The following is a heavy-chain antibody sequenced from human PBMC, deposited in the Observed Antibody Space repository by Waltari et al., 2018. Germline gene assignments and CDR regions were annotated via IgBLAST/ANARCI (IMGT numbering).Heavy chain of an antibody. J-gene: IGHJ4*02. Sequence: QLQLQESGPGLVKPSETLSLTCTVSGCSISSSSYYWGWIRQPPGKGLEGIGSIYYSGSTYYNPSLKSRVTISVDTSKNQFSLKLSSVTAADTAVYYCARGGDDDNWYPGFFDSWGQGTLVTVSS. V-gene: IGHV4-39*01. CDR3: ARGGDDDNWYPGFFDS. D-gene: IGHD1-1*01. CDR1: GCSISSSSYY. CDR2: IYYSGST.